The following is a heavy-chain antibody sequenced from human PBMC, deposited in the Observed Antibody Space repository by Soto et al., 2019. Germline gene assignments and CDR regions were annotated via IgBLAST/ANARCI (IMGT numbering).Heavy chain of an antibody. CDR3: AKGIAEGGMDV. CDR2: ISYDGSNK. V-gene: IGHV3-30*18. CDR1: GFTFSSYG. J-gene: IGHJ6*02. Sequence: QVQLVESGGGVVQPGRSLRLSCAASGFTFSSYGMHWVRQAPGKGLEWVAVISYDGSNKYYADSVKGRFTISRDNSKNTLYLRMNSLRAEDTAVYYCAKGIAEGGMDVWGQGTTVTVSS. D-gene: IGHD6-13*01.